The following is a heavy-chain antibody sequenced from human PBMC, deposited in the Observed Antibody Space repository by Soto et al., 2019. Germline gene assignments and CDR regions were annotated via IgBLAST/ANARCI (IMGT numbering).Heavy chain of an antibody. J-gene: IGHJ4*02. CDR2: VYPRDSDT. CDR3: ARPPLPGYSIHFNS. V-gene: IGHV5-51*01. Sequence: GESLKISCKASGYIFIDYWIGWVRQMPGKGLEWMGIVYPRDSDTRYSPSFQGQVTISADRSTGTAFLQWRSVKASDTALYYCARPPLPGYSIHFNSWGQGALVTV. D-gene: IGHD2-15*01. CDR1: GYIFIDYW.